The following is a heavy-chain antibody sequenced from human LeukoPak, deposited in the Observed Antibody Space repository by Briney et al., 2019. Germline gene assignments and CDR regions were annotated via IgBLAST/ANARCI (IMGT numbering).Heavy chain of an antibody. CDR3: ARAVPAAGGPGDY. Sequence: PGGSLRLSCAASGFTVSSNYMSWVRQAPGKGLEWVANIKQDGSEKCYVDSVKGRFTISRDNARNSLYLHMNSLRAEDTALYYCARAVPAAGGPGDYWGQGTLVTVSS. J-gene: IGHJ4*02. D-gene: IGHD2-2*01. CDR2: IKQDGSEK. CDR1: GFTVSSNY. V-gene: IGHV3-7*01.